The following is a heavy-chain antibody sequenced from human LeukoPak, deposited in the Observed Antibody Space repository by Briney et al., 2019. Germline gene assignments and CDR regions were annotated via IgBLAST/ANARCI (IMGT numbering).Heavy chain of an antibody. Sequence: SCKASGYTFTGYYMRWVRQAPGKGLEWVAFIRYDGSNKYYADSVKGRFTISRDNSKNTLYLQMNSLRAEDTAVYYCAKDQGYSSSRAFDYWGQGTLVTVSS. CDR3: AKDQGYSSSRAFDY. J-gene: IGHJ4*02. CDR2: IRYDGSNK. V-gene: IGHV3-30*02. D-gene: IGHD6-6*01. CDR1: GYTFTGYY.